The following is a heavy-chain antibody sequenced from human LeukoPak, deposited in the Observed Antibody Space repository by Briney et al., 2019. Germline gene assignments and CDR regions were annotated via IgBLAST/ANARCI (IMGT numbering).Heavy chain of an antibody. CDR2: ISSSGFTI. CDR1: GFTFSDYY. CDR3: ARWDYDSSGYALYYFDY. V-gene: IGHV3-11*01. Sequence: GGSLRLSCAASGFTFSDYYMSWIRQAPGKGLEWVSYISSSGFTIYYADSVKGRFTISRDNAKNSLYLQMNSLRAEDTAVYYCARWDYDSSGYALYYFDYWGQGTLVTVSS. D-gene: IGHD3-22*01. J-gene: IGHJ4*02.